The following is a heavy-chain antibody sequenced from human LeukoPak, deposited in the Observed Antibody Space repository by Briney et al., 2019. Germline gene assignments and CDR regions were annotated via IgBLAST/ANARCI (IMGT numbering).Heavy chain of an antibody. CDR2: IYYSGST. Sequence: SETLSLTCTVSGGSISSSSYYWGWIRQPPGKGLEWIGSIYYSGSTYYNPSLKSRVTISVDTSKNQFSLKLSSVTAADTAVYYCARSPLVGATPTVYFDYWGQGTLVTVSS. V-gene: IGHV4-39*07. CDR3: ARSPLVGATPTVYFDY. CDR1: GGSISSSSYY. J-gene: IGHJ4*02. D-gene: IGHD1-26*01.